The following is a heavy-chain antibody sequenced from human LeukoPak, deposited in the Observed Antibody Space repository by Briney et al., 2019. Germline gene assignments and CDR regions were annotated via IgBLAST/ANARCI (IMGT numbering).Heavy chain of an antibody. Sequence: GASVKVSCKVSGYTLTELSMHWVRQAPGKGLEWMGGFDPEDGETIYAQKFQGRVTMTEDTSTGTAYMELSSLRSEDTAVYYCATEARIAVAGRGGFDYWGQGTLVTVSS. CDR1: GYTLTELS. J-gene: IGHJ4*02. V-gene: IGHV1-24*01. CDR2: FDPEDGET. D-gene: IGHD6-19*01. CDR3: ATEARIAVAGRGGFDY.